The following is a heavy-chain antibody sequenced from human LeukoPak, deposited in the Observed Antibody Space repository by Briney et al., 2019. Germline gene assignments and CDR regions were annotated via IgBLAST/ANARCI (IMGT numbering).Heavy chain of an antibody. CDR2: IYYSGNT. J-gene: IGHJ5*02. CDR1: GDSISSSNSY. CDR3: ASRTDCSGGSCYDWFDP. Sequence: SETLSLTCTVSGDSISSSNSYWGWIRQPPGEGLEWIGSIYYSGNTYYNTSLKSRVTISVDTSKNQFSLKLSSVTAADTAVYYCASRTDCSGGSCYDWFDPWGQGTLVTVSS. V-gene: IGHV4-39*01. D-gene: IGHD2-15*01.